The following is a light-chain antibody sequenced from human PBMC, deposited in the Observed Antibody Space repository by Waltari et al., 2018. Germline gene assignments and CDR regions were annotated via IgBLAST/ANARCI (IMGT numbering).Light chain of an antibody. J-gene: IGLJ2*01. CDR1: KLGDKY. Sequence: SYELTQPPSVSVSPGQTASINCSGDKLGDKYACWYQQKPGQSPVLVIYQDNMRPSGIPERFSGSNSGNTATLTISGTQAMDEADYYCQAWDSYFVVFGGGTKLTVL. CDR2: QDN. CDR3: QAWDSYFVV. V-gene: IGLV3-1*01.